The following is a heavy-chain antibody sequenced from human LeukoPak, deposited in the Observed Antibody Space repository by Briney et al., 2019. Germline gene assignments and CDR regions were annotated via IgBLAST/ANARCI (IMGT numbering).Heavy chain of an antibody. D-gene: IGHD2-2*01. J-gene: IGHJ5*02. CDR2: INHLGTS. CDR1: GWSFRNYL. Sequence: SETLSLTCGVSGWSFRNYLWAWIRQPPGKGLEWIGEINHLGTSNYNPSLKSRVIMSVATSENKFSLNVTSVTAADTAVYFCAKAVEYCDSTRCYYWFDPWGPGTLVTVSS. CDR3: AKAVEYCDSTRCYYWFDP. V-gene: IGHV4-34*01.